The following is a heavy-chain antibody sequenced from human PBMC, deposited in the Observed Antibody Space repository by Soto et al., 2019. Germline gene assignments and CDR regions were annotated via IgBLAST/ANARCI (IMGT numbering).Heavy chain of an antibody. V-gene: IGHV4-39*01. CDR1: GGSISSSSYY. J-gene: IGHJ6*02. CDR2: IYYRGST. CDR3: ASFFPGRYCISTRCSTNPSNYGMDV. D-gene: IGHD2-2*01. Sequence: SETLSLTCTVSGGSISSSSYYWGWIRQPPGKGPEWIGSIYYRGSTYYNPSLKSRVTISLDTSKNQFSMKLSSVTAADTAVFYCASFFPGRYCISTRCSTNPSNYGMDVWGQGTTVTVSS.